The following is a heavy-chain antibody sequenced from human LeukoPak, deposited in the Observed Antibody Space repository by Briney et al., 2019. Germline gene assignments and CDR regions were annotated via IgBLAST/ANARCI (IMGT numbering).Heavy chain of an antibody. CDR1: GGSISSYY. V-gene: IGHV4-4*07. CDR2: IYPIGRT. CDR3: ARSSGHDFDY. Sequence: SETLSLTCTVSGGSISSYYWSWIRQPAGKGLEWVGRIYPIGRTDYNASLKSRVTMSVDTSKKQFSLKLNSVTAADTAVYYCARSSGHDFDYWGQGILVTVSS. J-gene: IGHJ4*02. D-gene: IGHD5-12*01.